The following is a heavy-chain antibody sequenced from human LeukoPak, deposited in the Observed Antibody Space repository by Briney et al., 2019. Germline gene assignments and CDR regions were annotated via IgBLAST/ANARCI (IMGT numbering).Heavy chain of an antibody. Sequence: PGGSLRLSCAASGFTFSNYAMSWVRQAPGKGLEWVSAISGSGGSTYYADSVKGRFTISRDNSKNTLYLQMNSLRAEDTAVYYCARTDVEPEAPIDYWGQGTLVTVSS. CDR3: ARTDVEPEAPIDY. V-gene: IGHV3-23*01. CDR1: GFTFSNYA. CDR2: ISGSGGST. D-gene: IGHD5-24*01. J-gene: IGHJ4*02.